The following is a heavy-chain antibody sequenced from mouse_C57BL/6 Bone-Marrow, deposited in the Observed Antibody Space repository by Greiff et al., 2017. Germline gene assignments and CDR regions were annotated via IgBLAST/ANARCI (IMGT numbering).Heavy chain of an antibody. CDR2: IYWDDDK. J-gene: IGHJ4*01. D-gene: IGHD4-1*01. CDR3: ARRAGTGASAMDY. CDR1: GFSLSTSGMG. V-gene: IGHV8-12*01. Sequence: QVTLKVCGPGILQSSQTLSLTCSFSGFSLSTSGMGVSWIRQPSGKGLEWLAHIYWDDDKRYNPSLKSRLTISEDTSRNQVYLQLTSVDTADTATYYCARRAGTGASAMDYWGQGTSVTVSS.